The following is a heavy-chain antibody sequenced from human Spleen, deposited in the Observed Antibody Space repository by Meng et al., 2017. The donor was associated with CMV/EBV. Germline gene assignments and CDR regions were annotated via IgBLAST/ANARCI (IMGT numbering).Heavy chain of an antibody. CDR3: AKEYSGSYDYYYYGMDV. J-gene: IGHJ6*02. CDR2: ISSDGSST. Sequence: GGSLRLSCAASGFTLRSYWMHWVRQVPGKGLVWVSRISSDGSSTTYADSVKGRFTISRDNAKNSLYLQMNSLRAEDTALYYCAKEYSGSYDYYYYGMDVWGQGTTVTVSS. V-gene: IGHV3-74*03. CDR1: GFTLRSYW. D-gene: IGHD1-26*01.